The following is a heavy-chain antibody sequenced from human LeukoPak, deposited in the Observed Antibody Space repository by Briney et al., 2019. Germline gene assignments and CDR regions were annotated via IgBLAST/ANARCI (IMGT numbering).Heavy chain of an antibody. Sequence: SETLSLTCTVSGGYISSSSYYWGWIRQPPGKGLEWIGSIYYTRSTYYNPSLKSRVTISVDTSKNQFSLKLTSVTAADTAVYYCARGVTMIVVVIHDWYFDLWGRGTLVTVSS. D-gene: IGHD3-22*01. CDR2: IYYTRST. J-gene: IGHJ2*01. CDR1: GGYISSSSYY. CDR3: ARGVTMIVVVIHDWYFDL. V-gene: IGHV4-39*01.